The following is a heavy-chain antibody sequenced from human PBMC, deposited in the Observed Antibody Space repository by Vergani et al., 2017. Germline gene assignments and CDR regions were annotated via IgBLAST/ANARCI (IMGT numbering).Heavy chain of an antibody. CDR2: IYYSGST. CDR1: GGSISSSSYY. D-gene: IGHD2-2*02. V-gene: IGHV4-39*07. J-gene: IGHJ6*03. Sequence: QLQLQASGPGLVKPSETLSLTCTVSGGSISSSSYYWGWIRQPPXKGLEWIGSIYYSGSTYYNPSLKSRVTISVDTSKNQFSLKLSSVTAADTAVYYCAREDIVVVPAAISYYYYYYYMDVWGKGTTVTGSS. CDR3: AREDIVVVPAAISYYYYYYYMDV.